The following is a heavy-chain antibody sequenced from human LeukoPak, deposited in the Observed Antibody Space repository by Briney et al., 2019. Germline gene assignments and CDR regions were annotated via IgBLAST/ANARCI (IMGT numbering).Heavy chain of an antibody. CDR3: ARDYGGNLDY. Sequence: SETLSLTCTVSGGSISGYYWSWIRQPPGRGLGWIGYIYYAGSTNYNPSLKSRVTISVDTSKNQFSLKLTSVTAADTAVYYCARDYGGNLDYWGQGILVTVSS. V-gene: IGHV4-59*01. D-gene: IGHD4-23*01. CDR2: IYYAGST. CDR1: GGSISGYY. J-gene: IGHJ4*02.